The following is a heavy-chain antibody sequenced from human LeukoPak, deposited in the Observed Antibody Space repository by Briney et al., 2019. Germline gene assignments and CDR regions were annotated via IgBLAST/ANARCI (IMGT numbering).Heavy chain of an antibody. D-gene: IGHD5-24*01. Sequence: SQTLSLTCPVSSGSISSGVYYWSWNRQHPGKGLVWIGYIYYSGSTYYNPSLKSRVTISVDTSKNQFSLKLSSVTAADTAVYYCARGVRWLQLSYFDYWGQGTLVTVSS. CDR3: ARGVRWLQLSYFDY. J-gene: IGHJ4*02. CDR1: SGSISSGVYY. CDR2: IYYSGST. V-gene: IGHV4-31*03.